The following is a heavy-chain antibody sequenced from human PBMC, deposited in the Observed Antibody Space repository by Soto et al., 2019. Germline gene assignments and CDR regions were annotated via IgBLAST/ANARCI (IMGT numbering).Heavy chain of an antibody. CDR1: GYTFTSYG. CDR3: AREPYYDFWSGLRPKNYYYYYMDV. V-gene: IGHV1-18*01. CDR2: ISAYNGNT. D-gene: IGHD3-3*01. J-gene: IGHJ6*03. Sequence: ASLKVSCNASGYTFTSYGISWVLQAPGQGLEWMGWISAYNGNTNYAQKLQGRVTMTTDTSTSTAYMELRSLRSDDTAVYYCAREPYYDFWSGLRPKNYYYYYMDVWGKGITVTVSS.